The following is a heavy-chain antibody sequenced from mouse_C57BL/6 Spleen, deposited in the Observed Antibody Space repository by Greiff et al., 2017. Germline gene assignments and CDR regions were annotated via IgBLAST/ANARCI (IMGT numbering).Heavy chain of an antibody. CDR2: IDPNSGGT. D-gene: IGHD1-1*01. CDR1: GYTFTSYW. V-gene: IGHV1-72*01. Sequence: VQLQQSGAELVKPGASVKLSCKASGYTFTSYWMHWVKQRPGRGLEWIGRIDPNSGGTKYNEKFKSKATLTVDKPSSTAYMQLSSLTSEDSAVYYCARFSVLLREWYYFDYWGQGTTLTVSS. J-gene: IGHJ2*01. CDR3: ARFSVLLREWYYFDY.